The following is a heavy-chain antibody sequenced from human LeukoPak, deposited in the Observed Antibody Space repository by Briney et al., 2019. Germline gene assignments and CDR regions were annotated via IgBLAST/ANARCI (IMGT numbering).Heavy chain of an antibody. CDR3: AKDKGPIAAAHYYYGMDV. Sequence: GGSLRLSCAASGFTFSSYGMHWVRQAPGKGLEWVAVISYDGSNEYYADSVKGRFTFSRDNSKNTLYLQMNSLRAEDTAVYYCAKDKGPIAAAHYYYGMDVWGKGTTVTVSS. V-gene: IGHV3-30*18. CDR1: GFTFSSYG. CDR2: ISYDGSNE. J-gene: IGHJ6*04. D-gene: IGHD6-13*01.